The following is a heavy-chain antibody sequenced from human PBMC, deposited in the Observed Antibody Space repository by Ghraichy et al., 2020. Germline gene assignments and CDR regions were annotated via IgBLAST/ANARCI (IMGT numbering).Heavy chain of an antibody. CDR1: RGTFSNHG. V-gene: IGHV1-69*06. CDR3: ARAREVGGHQLLQGGYIYHGMDV. J-gene: IGHJ6*02. D-gene: IGHD2-2*01. CDR2: IIPMFGTT. Sequence: SVKVSCKASRGTFSNHGFIWVRQAPGQGLEWMGGIIPMFGTTNYAQKFQGRVTITADTSASTAYMDLTNLTSEDTAVYYCARAREVGGHQLLQGGYIYHGMDVWGQGTTVTVSS.